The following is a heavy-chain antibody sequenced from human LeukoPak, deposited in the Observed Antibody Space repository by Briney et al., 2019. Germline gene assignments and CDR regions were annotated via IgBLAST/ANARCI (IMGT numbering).Heavy chain of an antibody. Sequence: GGSLRLSCAASGFTFSSYAMHWVRQAPGKGLEWVAVISYDGSNKYYADSAKGRFTISRDNSKNTLYLQMNSLRAEDTAVYYCARDNEGATEGGDAFDIWGQGTMVTVSS. CDR3: ARDNEGATEGGDAFDI. CDR1: GFTFSSYA. D-gene: IGHD1-26*01. V-gene: IGHV3-30*04. J-gene: IGHJ3*02. CDR2: ISYDGSNK.